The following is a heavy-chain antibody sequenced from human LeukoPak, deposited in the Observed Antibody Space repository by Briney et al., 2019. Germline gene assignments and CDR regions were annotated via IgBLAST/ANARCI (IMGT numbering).Heavy chain of an antibody. J-gene: IGHJ4*02. CDR1: GGSFSGYY. D-gene: IGHD4/OR15-4a*01. CDR3: ARQNYGAAPLRY. CDR2: INHSGRT. V-gene: IGHV4-34*01. Sequence: SETLSLTCAVYGGSFSGYYWSWLRQPPGKGLEWIGEINHSGRTNYNPSLKSRVTISVDTSKNQFSLKLSSVTAADTAVYYCARQNYGAAPLRYWGQGTLVTVSS.